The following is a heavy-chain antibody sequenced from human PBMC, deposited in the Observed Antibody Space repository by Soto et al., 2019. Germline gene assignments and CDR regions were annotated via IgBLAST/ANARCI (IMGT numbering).Heavy chain of an antibody. Sequence: QVQLVQSGAEVKKPGASVKVSCKASGYTFTSYYMHWVRQAPGQGLEWMVIINPSGGSTSYAQKFQGRVTMTRDTSTSTVYMELSSLRSEDTAVYYCARDPRTPTYYDFWSGYSTAYYYGMDVWGQGTTVTVSS. CDR2: INPSGGST. CDR1: GYTFTSYY. D-gene: IGHD3-3*01. CDR3: ARDPRTPTYYDFWSGYSTAYYYGMDV. J-gene: IGHJ6*02. V-gene: IGHV1-46*01.